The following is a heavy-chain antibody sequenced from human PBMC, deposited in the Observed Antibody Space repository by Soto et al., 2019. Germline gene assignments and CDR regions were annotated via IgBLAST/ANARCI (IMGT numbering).Heavy chain of an antibody. CDR1: GFTFSSYS. D-gene: IGHD3-22*01. Sequence: GGSLRLSCAASGFTFSSYSMNWVRQAPGKGLEWVSYISSSSSTIYYADSVKGRFTISRDNAKNSLYLQMNSLRDEDTAVYYCARVHYYYDSSGYCHGRAFDIWGQRTLVTVSS. CDR3: ARVHYYYDSSGYCHGRAFDI. V-gene: IGHV3-48*02. J-gene: IGHJ3*02. CDR2: ISSSSSTI.